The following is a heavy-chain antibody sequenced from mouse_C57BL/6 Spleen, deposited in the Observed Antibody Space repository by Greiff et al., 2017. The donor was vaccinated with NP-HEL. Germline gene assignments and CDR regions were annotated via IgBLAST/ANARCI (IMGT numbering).Heavy chain of an antibody. CDR2: ILPGSGST. CDR3: ARFPYGGGSPWFAY. J-gene: IGHJ3*01. D-gene: IGHD1-1*01. CDR1: GYTFTGYW. V-gene: IGHV1-9*01. Sequence: QVQLKESGAELMKPGASVKLSCKATGYTFTGYWIEWVKQRPGHGLEWIGEILPGSGSTNYNEKFKGKATFTADTSSNTAYMQLSSLTTEDSVIYYCARFPYGGGSPWFAYWGQGTLVTVAA.